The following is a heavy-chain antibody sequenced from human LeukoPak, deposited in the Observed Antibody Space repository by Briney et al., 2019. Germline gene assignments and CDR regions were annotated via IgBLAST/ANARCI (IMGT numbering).Heavy chain of an antibody. CDR2: ISSSSSYI. CDR3: AREKAAYGSGSYGWFDP. Sequence: GGSLSLSCAASGFTFSSYSMNWVRQAPGKGLEWVSSISSSSSYIYYADSVKGRFTISRDNAKNSLYLQMNSLRAEDTAVYYCAREKAAYGSGSYGWFDPWGQGTLVTVSS. J-gene: IGHJ5*02. V-gene: IGHV3-21*03. CDR1: GFTFSSYS. D-gene: IGHD3-10*01.